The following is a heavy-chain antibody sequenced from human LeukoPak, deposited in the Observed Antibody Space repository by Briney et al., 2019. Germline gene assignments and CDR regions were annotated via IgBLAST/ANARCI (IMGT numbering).Heavy chain of an antibody. CDR3: ARDFGAPAP. CDR2: INGDGSRT. D-gene: IGHD3-3*01. J-gene: IGHJ5*02. Sequence: GGSLRLSCAASGFTFSNYWMHWVRQAPGKGLVWVSRINGDGSRTNYADSVKGRFTISRDNAKNTLYLQMSILRVEDTALYYCARDFGAPAPWGQGTLVTVSS. V-gene: IGHV3-74*01. CDR1: GFTFSNYW.